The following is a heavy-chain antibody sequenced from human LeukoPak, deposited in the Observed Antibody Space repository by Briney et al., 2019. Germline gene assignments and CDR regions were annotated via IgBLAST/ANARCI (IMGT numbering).Heavy chain of an antibody. J-gene: IGHJ4*02. CDR2: ISYDGSNK. CDR1: GFTFSTYG. Sequence: GGSLRLSCPASGFTFSTYGMHWVRQAPGKGLEWVAVISYDGSNKYYADSVKGRFTISRDNSKNTLYLQMNSLRAEDTAVYYCAKGGLGYGDYVGYWGQGTLVTVSS. CDR3: AKGGLGYGDYVGY. D-gene: IGHD4-17*01. V-gene: IGHV3-30*18.